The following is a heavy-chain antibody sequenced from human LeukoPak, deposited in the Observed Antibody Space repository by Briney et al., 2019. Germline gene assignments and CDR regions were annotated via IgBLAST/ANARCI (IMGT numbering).Heavy chain of an antibody. CDR2: INGRGTYI. Sequence: PGGSLRLSCAASGFTFSDYFMSWVRQAPGKGLEWLSYINGRGTYIDYAESLKGRITISRDNAQNSLYLQMNSLRVEDTAVYYCARSGREATEIDYWGQGTLVAVSS. CDR1: GFTFSDYF. D-gene: IGHD1-1*01. V-gene: IGHV3-11*06. CDR3: ARSGREATEIDY. J-gene: IGHJ4*02.